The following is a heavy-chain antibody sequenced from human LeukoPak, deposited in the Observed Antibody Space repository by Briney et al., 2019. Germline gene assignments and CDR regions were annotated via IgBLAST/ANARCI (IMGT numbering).Heavy chain of an antibody. J-gene: IGHJ4*02. CDR3: ARRCSGGSCYYYFDY. D-gene: IGHD2-15*01. CDR1: GYTFSSYG. CDR2: ISAYNGNT. Sequence: ASVTVSFKASGYTFSSYGISWVRQPPGQGLGWMGLISAYNGNTNYAQKLQGRVTMTTDTSTSTAYMELRSLRSDDTAVYYCARRCSGGSCYYYFDYWGQGTMVTVSS. V-gene: IGHV1-18*01.